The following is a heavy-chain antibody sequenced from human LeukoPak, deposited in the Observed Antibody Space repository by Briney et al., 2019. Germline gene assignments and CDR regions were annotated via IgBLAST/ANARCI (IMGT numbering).Heavy chain of an antibody. CDR3: ARGDYYFDY. J-gene: IGHJ4*02. CDR1: GGSISSGGYS. D-gene: IGHD3-16*01. V-gene: IGHV4-30-2*01. Sequence: ASETLSLTCAVSGGSISSGGYSGSWIRQPPGKGLEWIGYIYHSGSTYYNPSLKSRVTISVDRSKNQFSLKLSSVTAADTAVYYCARGDYYFDYWGQGTLVTVSS. CDR2: IYHSGST.